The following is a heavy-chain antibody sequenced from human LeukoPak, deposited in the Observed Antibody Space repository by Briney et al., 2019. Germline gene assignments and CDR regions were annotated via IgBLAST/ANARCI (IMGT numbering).Heavy chain of an antibody. CDR3: AKEEGWGVNSFDM. CDR2: ISGSGGST. Sequence: GGSLRLSCAASGSTFSNYAMSWVRQAPGKGLEWVSGISGSGGSTYYADSVKGRFTISRDNLKKTLNLQMDYLEAEDTAVYYCAKEEGWGVNSFDMWGQGTMVTVSS. D-gene: IGHD1-26*01. J-gene: IGHJ3*02. CDR1: GSTFSNYA. V-gene: IGHV3-23*01.